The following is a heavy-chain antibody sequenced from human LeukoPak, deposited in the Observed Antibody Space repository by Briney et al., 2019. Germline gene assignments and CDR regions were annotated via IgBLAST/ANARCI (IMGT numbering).Heavy chain of an antibody. Sequence: GASVKVSCKASGYTFTSYYMHWVRQAPGQGLEWMGIINPSGGSTSYAQKFQGRVTMTRDTSTSTVYMELSSLRSEDTVVYYCARGKVGLRDEGAFDIWGQGTMVTVSS. CDR3: ARGKVGLRDEGAFDI. V-gene: IGHV1-46*01. CDR1: GYTFTSYY. J-gene: IGHJ3*02. D-gene: IGHD3-16*01. CDR2: INPSGGST.